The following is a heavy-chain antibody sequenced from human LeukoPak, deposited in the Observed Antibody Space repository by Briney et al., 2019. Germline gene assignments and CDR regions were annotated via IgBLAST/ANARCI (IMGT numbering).Heavy chain of an antibody. CDR2: ISFDGTKK. CDR3: AKGYSSGWVWYYFDY. V-gene: IGHV3-30*18. CDR1: GFTFSSYG. D-gene: IGHD6-19*01. J-gene: IGHJ4*02. Sequence: AGGSLRLSCAASGFTFSSYGMPWVRQAPGKGLEWVAVISFDGTKKYYADSVKGRFTISRDNSKNMLYLQMNSLRAEDTAVYYCAKGYSSGWVWYYFDYWGQGTLGTVSS.